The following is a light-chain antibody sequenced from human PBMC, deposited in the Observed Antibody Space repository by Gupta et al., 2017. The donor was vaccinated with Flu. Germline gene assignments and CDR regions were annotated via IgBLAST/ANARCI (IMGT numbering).Light chain of an antibody. CDR3: TSYTSSSTWV. CDR2: EVS. J-gene: IGLJ3*02. Sequence: SALTQPASVSGSPGQSITISCTGTRSDVGGYNYVSWYQQHPGKSPNLMIYEVSNRPSGVANRFSGSKAGNTASLTISAPEAEEAADYYSTSYTSSSTWVFGGGTKLTVL. V-gene: IGLV2-14*01. CDR1: RSDVGGYNY.